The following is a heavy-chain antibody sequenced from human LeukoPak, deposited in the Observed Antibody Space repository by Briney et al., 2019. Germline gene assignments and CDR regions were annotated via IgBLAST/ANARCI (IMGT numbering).Heavy chain of an antibody. J-gene: IGHJ4*02. CDR2: IYYSGST. D-gene: IGHD3-10*01. V-gene: IGHV4-59*11. CDR3: ARENYYGSGSYYFDY. Sequence: PSETLSLTCTVSGGPISSHYWSWIRQPPGKGLEWIGYIYYSGSTNYNPSLKSRVTISVDTSKNQFSLKLSSVTAADTAVYYCARENYYGSGSYYFDYWGQGTLVTVSS. CDR1: GGPISSHY.